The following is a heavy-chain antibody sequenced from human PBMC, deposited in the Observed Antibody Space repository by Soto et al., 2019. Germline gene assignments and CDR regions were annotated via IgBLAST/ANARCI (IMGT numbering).Heavy chain of an antibody. CDR3: ATQRGHCYGYWFDP. Sequence: SETLSLTCTVSGGSISSYYWNWIRQPPGRGLEWIGYISYTGSTNYNPSLKSRVTISLDTSKNQFSLKVNSMTAADTALYYCATQRGHCYGYWFDPWGPGTLVTVSS. V-gene: IGHV4-59*01. J-gene: IGHJ5*02. D-gene: IGHD5-18*01. CDR2: ISYTGST. CDR1: GGSISSYY.